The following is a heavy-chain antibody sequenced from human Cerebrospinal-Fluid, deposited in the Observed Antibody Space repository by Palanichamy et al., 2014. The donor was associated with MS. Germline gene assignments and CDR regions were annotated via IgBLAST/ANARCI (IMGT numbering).Heavy chain of an antibody. CDR3: ARSEFSNTVDY. Sequence: QLQLQESGPGLVKPSETLSLTCTVSGGSISSGSYYWVWIRQPPGKGLEWIGSLYSSGSTYYNPSLKSRVTISVDTSKNQFSLNLNSVTAADTAVYYCARSEFSNTVDYWSQGTLVTVSS. CDR2: LYSSGST. CDR1: GGSISSGSYY. J-gene: IGHJ4*02. V-gene: IGHV4-39*01. D-gene: IGHD4-11*01.